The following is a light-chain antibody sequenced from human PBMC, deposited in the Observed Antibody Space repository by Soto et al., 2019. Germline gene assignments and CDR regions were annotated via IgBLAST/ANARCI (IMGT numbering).Light chain of an antibody. V-gene: IGKV3D-15*01. CDR1: QSAGNF. CDR2: YIS. Sequence: ILLTQPPAPLSVSPGETASLSCRASQSAGNFLAWYQQKPGQAPRLLIYYISTRATGIPARFSGSGSGTEFTLTINSLQSEDSAVYYCQQHNQWPITFGQGTLLEI. J-gene: IGKJ5*01. CDR3: QQHNQWPIT.